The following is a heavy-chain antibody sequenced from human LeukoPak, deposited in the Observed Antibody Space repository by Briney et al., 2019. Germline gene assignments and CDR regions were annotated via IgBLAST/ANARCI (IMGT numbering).Heavy chain of an antibody. V-gene: IGHV3-7*01. Sequence: GGSLRLSCAASGFTFSSYWMSWVRQAPGKGLEWVANIKQDGSEKYYADSVKGRFTISRDNAKNSLYLQMNSLRAEDTAVYYCARDAPIYCTNGVCYAFDIWGQGTMVTVSS. D-gene: IGHD2-8*01. CDR3: ARDAPIYCTNGVCYAFDI. J-gene: IGHJ3*02. CDR2: IKQDGSEK. CDR1: GFTFSSYW.